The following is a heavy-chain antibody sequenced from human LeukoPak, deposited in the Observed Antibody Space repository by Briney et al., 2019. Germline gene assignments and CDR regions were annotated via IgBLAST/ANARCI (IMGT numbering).Heavy chain of an antibody. V-gene: IGHV3-30*02. CDR1: GFTFSSYG. CDR3: APNWNLDY. CDR2: IRYDGSNK. Sequence: PGGSLRLSCAASGFTFSSYGMHWVRQAPGKGLEWVAFIRYDGSNKYYADSVKGRFTISRDNSKNTVYLQMNSLKGEDTAIYYCAPNWNLDYWGQGSLVTVSS. J-gene: IGHJ4*02. D-gene: IGHD1-1*01.